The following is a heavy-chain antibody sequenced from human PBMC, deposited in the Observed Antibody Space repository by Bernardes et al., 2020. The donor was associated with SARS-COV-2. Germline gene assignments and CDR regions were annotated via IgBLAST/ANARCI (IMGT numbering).Heavy chain of an antibody. V-gene: IGHV3-33*01. CDR1: GFNFSSYG. CDR3: ARAKQWLVQEGLDV. D-gene: IGHD6-19*01. CDR2: IWSDGSNK. Sequence: GGSLRLSCIASGFNFSSYGMHWVRQAPGKGLEWVAVIWSDGSNKYYGDSVKGRFTISRDNSKNTVFLQMNSLRADDTAVYFCARAKQWLVQEGLDVWGQGTTVTVSS. J-gene: IGHJ6*02.